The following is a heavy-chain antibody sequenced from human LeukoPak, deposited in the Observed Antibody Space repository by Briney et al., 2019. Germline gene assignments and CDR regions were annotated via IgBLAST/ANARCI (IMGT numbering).Heavy chain of an antibody. CDR3: AREGPRGNSQFDY. J-gene: IGHJ4*02. D-gene: IGHD2/OR15-2a*01. CDR1: GLRFRSYG. Sequence: GGSLRLSCVASGLRFRSYGMHWVRQAPGKGLEWVALIWYDGSNKYYADSVKGRLTISRDNSKNTLYLQMNSLRAEDTAVYYCAREGPRGNSQFDYWGQGTLVTASS. V-gene: IGHV3-33*08. CDR2: IWYDGSNK.